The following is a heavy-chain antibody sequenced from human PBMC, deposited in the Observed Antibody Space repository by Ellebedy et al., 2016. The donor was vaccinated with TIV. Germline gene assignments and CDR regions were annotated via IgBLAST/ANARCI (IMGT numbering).Heavy chain of an antibody. CDR3: ARGTTGYYYYGMDV. Sequence: AASVKVSCKASGCTFSSYALSWVRQAPGQGLEWMGRIIPILGIANYAQKFQGRVTITADKSTSTAYMELSSLRSEDTAVYYCARGTTGYYYYGMDVWGQGTTVTVSS. J-gene: IGHJ6*02. V-gene: IGHV1-69*04. D-gene: IGHD4-17*01. CDR2: IIPILGIA. CDR1: GCTFSSYA.